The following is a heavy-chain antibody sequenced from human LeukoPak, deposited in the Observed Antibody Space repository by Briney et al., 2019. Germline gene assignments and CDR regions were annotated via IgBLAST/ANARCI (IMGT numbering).Heavy chain of an antibody. J-gene: IGHJ5*02. CDR2: INHSGST. CDR3: ARGVRYTAMVRFDP. D-gene: IGHD5-18*01. V-gene: IGHV4-34*01. CDR1: GGSFSGYY. Sequence: SETLSLTCAVYGGSFSGYYWSWIRQPPGKGLEWIGEINHSGSTNYNPSLKSRVTISVDTSKNQFSLKLSSVTAADTAVYYCARGVRYTAMVRFDPWGQGTLVTVSS.